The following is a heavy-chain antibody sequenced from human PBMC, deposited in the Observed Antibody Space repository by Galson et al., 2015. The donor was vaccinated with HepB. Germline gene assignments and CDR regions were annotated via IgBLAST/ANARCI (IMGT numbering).Heavy chain of an antibody. J-gene: IGHJ6*02. CDR2: ISSSSSYT. D-gene: IGHD3-9*01. V-gene: IGHV3-11*06. CDR3: ARDSHSDILTGLYYYYGMDV. Sequence: SLRLSCAASGFTFSDYYMSWIRQAPGKGLEWVSYISSSSSYTNYADSVKGRFTISRDNAKNSLYLQMNSLRAEDTAVYYCARDSHSDILTGLYYYYGMDVWGQGTTVTVSS. CDR1: GFTFSDYY.